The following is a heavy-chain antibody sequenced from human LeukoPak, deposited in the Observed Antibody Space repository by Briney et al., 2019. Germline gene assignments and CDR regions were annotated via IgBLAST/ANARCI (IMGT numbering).Heavy chain of an antibody. V-gene: IGHV4-59*08. J-gene: IGHJ4*02. CDR1: GGSISSYY. D-gene: IGHD1-26*01. CDR3: ARLFGSYYYFDY. Sequence: SETLSLTCTVSGGSISSYYWSWIRQPPGKGVEWIGYIYYSGSTNYNPSLKSRVTISVDTSKNQFSLKLSSVTAADTAVYYCARLFGSYYYFDYWGQGTLVTVSS. CDR2: IYYSGST.